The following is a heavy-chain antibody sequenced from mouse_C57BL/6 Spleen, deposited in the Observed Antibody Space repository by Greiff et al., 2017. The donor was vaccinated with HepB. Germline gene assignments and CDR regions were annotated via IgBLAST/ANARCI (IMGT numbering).Heavy chain of an antibody. CDR1: GYTFTDYY. CDR2: INPYNGGT. V-gene: IGHV1-19*01. J-gene: IGHJ2*01. CDR3: ARNYGSCLDY. Sequence: VQLKESGPVLVKPGASVKMSCKASGYTFTDYYMNWVKQSHGKSLEWIGVINPYNGGTSYNQKFKGKATLTVDKSSSTAYMELNSLTSEDSAVYYCARNYGSCLDYWGQGTTLTVSS. D-gene: IGHD1-1*01.